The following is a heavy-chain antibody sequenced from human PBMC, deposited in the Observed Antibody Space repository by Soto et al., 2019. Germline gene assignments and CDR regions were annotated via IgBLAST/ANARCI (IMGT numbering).Heavy chain of an antibody. Sequence: SETLSLTCAVYGGSFSGYYWSWIRQPPGKGLEWIGEINHSGSTNYNPSLKSRVTISVDTSKNQFSLKLSSVTAADTAVYYCARRPRGYSSGWYNYYYGMDVWGQGTTVTVSS. CDR2: INHSGST. D-gene: IGHD6-19*01. CDR3: ARRPRGYSSGWYNYYYGMDV. V-gene: IGHV4-34*01. CDR1: GGSFSGYY. J-gene: IGHJ6*02.